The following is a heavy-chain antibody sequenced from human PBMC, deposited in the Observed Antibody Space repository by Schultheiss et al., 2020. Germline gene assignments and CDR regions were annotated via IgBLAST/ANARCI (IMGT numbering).Heavy chain of an antibody. V-gene: IGHV4-59*01. D-gene: IGHD2-2*01. J-gene: IGHJ4*02. CDR1: GGSISSYY. Sequence: SETLSLTCTVSGGSISSYYWSWIRQPPGKGLEWIGYIYYSGSTNYNPSLKSRVTISVDRSKNQFSLKLSSVTAADTAVYYCARGGSNCSSTSCYVRWGQGTLVTVS. CDR3: ARGGSNCSSTSCYVR. CDR2: IYYSGST.